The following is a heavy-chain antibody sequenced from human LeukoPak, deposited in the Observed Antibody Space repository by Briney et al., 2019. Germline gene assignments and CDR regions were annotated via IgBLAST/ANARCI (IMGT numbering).Heavy chain of an antibody. CDR2: ISGSGGST. CDR3: TKVLWGLTLLSSDY. CDR1: GFTFDNYA. J-gene: IGHJ4*02. V-gene: IGHV3-23*01. Sequence: GGSLRRSCADSGFTFDNYAMTRVRQGPGKGLEWIATISGSGGSTYYADSVKGRFTIFRDNSKNMVFLQMSGLRAEDTALYYCTKVLWGLTLLSSDYWGQGTLVTVSS. D-gene: IGHD3-16*01.